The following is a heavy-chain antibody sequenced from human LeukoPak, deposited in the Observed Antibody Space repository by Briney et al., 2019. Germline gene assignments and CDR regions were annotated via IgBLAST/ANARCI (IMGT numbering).Heavy chain of an antibody. CDR2: ISYDGSNK. CDR1: GFTFSSYG. Sequence: GGSLRLSCAASGFTFSSYGMHWVRQAPGKGLEWVAVISYDGSNKYYADSVKGRFTISRDNSKNTLYLQTNSLRAEDTAVYYCANGPVPAAPLWGQGTLVTVSS. D-gene: IGHD2-2*01. V-gene: IGHV3-30*18. CDR3: ANGPVPAAPL. J-gene: IGHJ4*02.